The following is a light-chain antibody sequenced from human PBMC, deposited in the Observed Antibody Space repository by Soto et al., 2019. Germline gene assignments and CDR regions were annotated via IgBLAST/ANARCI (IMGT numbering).Light chain of an antibody. Sequence: QSALTQPASVSGSPGQSITISCTGSSSDVGDYDYVAWYQQHPDKAPKLMIFDVSSRPSGVSNRFSGSKSGSTASLTISGLQAEDEADYFCSSYSSSGTLYVFVTGTKLTVL. J-gene: IGLJ1*01. CDR3: SSYSSSGTLYV. V-gene: IGLV2-14*03. CDR1: SSDVGDYDY. CDR2: DVS.